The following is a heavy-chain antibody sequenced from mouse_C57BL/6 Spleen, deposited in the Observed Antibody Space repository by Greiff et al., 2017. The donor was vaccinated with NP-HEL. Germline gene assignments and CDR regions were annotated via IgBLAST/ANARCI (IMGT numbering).Heavy chain of an antibody. CDR2: IYPGSGST. J-gene: IGHJ4*01. CDR3: ALITTVVAYYAMDY. Sequence: QVQLQQPGAELVKPGASVKMSCKASGYTFTSYWITWVKQRPGQGLEWIGDIYPGSGSTNYNEKFKSKATLTVDTSSSTAYMQLSSLTSEDSAVYYCALITTVVAYYAMDYWGQGISVTVSS. V-gene: IGHV1-55*01. D-gene: IGHD1-1*01. CDR1: GYTFTSYW.